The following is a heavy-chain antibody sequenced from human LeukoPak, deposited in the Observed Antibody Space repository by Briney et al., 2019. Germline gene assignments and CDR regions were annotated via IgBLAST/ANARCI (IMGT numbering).Heavy chain of an antibody. CDR3: YGGNAEH. J-gene: IGHJ1*01. V-gene: IGHV3-74*03. Sequence: GSLRLSCAASGFTFSSYWMHWVRQAPGKGLMWVSGINTGGSSTMYADSVKGRFTISRDNAKNTLYLQMNSLRGEDTAVYHCYGGNAEHWGQGTLVTVSS. CDR2: INTGGSST. D-gene: IGHD4-23*01. CDR1: GFTFSSYW.